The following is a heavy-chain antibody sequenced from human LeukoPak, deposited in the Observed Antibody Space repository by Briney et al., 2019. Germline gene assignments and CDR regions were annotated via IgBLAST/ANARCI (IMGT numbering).Heavy chain of an antibody. J-gene: IGHJ3*02. V-gene: IGHV1-8*03. CDR2: MNPNSGNT. Sequence: ASVKVSCKASGYTFTSYDINWVRQATGQGLEWMGWMNPNSGNTGYAQKFHGRVTITRNTSISTAYMELSSLRSEDTAVYYCAREVYSSSKGDAFDIWGQGTMVTVSS. CDR3: AREVYSSSKGDAFDI. CDR1: GYTFTSYD. D-gene: IGHD6-6*01.